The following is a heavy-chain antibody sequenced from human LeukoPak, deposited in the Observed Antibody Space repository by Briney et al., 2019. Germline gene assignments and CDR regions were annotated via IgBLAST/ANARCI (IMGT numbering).Heavy chain of an antibody. CDR2: IYSSGST. Sequence: SETLSLTCTVSGGSISSYYWSWIRQPAGKGLEWIGRIYSSGSTNYNPSLKSRVTVSVDTSKNQFSLKLSSVTAADTAVYYCARAHLIKGPFDYWGQGTLVTVSS. CDR3: ARAHLIKGPFDY. J-gene: IGHJ4*02. V-gene: IGHV4-4*07. CDR1: GGSISSYY. D-gene: IGHD3-10*01.